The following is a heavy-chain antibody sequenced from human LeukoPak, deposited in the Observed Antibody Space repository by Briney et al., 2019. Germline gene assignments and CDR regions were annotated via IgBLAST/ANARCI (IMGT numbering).Heavy chain of an antibody. V-gene: IGHV1-2*02. CDR2: INPNSGGT. CDR3: ARVWGAYDILTRAHSFDI. CDR1: GYTFTGYY. Sequence: ASVTVSFKAAGYTFTGYYMHWVRQAPGQGLEWMGCINPNSGGTNYAQKVQGRGTMTRDTSMSRAYIEMSRLRSAETAVYYCARVWGAYDILTRAHSFDIWGQGTMVTVSS. J-gene: IGHJ3*02. D-gene: IGHD3-9*01.